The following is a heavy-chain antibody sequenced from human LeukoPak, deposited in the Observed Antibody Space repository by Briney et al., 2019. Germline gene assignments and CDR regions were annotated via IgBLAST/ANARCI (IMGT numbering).Heavy chain of an antibody. CDR3: ARDLDSSAVDP. J-gene: IGHJ5*02. CDR1: GFTFSSYA. CDR2: ISYDGSNK. Sequence: GGSLRLSCVASGFTFSSYAMHWVRQAPGKGLEWVAVISYDGSNKYYADSVKGRFTISRDNSKNTLYLQMNSLRAEDTAVYYCARDLDSSAVDPWGQGTLVTVSS. D-gene: IGHD3-22*01. V-gene: IGHV3-30*01.